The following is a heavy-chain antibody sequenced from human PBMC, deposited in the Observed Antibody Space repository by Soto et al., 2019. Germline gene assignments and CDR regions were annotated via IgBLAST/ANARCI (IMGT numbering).Heavy chain of an antibody. Sequence: PSETLSLTCTVSGGSISSGGYYWSWIRQHPGKGLEWIGYIYYSGSTYYNPSPKSRVTISVDTSKNQFSLKLSSVTAADTAVYYCARDLYLGSSSWGQGTLVTVSS. J-gene: IGHJ5*02. CDR2: IYYSGST. D-gene: IGHD6-13*01. CDR1: GGSISSGGYY. CDR3: ARDLYLGSSS. V-gene: IGHV4-31*03.